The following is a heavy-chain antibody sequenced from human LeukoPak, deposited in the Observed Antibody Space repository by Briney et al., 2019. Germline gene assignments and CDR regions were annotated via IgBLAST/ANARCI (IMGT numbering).Heavy chain of an antibody. J-gene: IGHJ5*02. D-gene: IGHD1-14*01. V-gene: IGHV4-39*07. CDR1: GGSISSSSYY. Sequence: SETLSLTCTVSGGSISSSSYYWGWIRRPPGKGLEWIGSIYYSGSTYYNPSLKSRVTISVDTSKNQFSLKLSSVTAADTAVYYCARTESWFDPWGQGTLVTVSS. CDR3: ARTESWFDP. CDR2: IYYSGST.